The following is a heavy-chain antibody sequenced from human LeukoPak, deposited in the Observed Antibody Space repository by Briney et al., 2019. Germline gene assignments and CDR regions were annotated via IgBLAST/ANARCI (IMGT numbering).Heavy chain of an antibody. Sequence: PGRSLRLSCAASGFTFDDYAMHWVRQAPGKGLEWVSGISWNSGSIGYADSVKGRFTISRDNAKNSLYLQMNSLRAEDTALYFCATGCVGSPSCFTTGYDHWGQGTLVTVSS. J-gene: IGHJ4*02. CDR3: ATGCVGSPSCFTTGYDH. V-gene: IGHV3-9*01. D-gene: IGHD1-26*01. CDR2: ISWNSGSI. CDR1: GFTFDDYA.